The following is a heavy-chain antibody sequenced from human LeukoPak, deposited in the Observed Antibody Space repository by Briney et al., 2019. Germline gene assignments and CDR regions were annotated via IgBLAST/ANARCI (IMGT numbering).Heavy chain of an antibody. J-gene: IGHJ4*02. CDR3: SRCSGYHADY. D-gene: IGHD3-22*01. CDR2: TYYRSKWYN. V-gene: IGHV6-1*01. CDR1: GYSVSSNSAT. Sequence: SQTLSLTCAISGYSVSSNSATWIWIRQSPSRGLEWLGRTYYRSKWYNDYAVSVKSRITINPDTSKNQFSLQLNSVTPEDTVVYYCSRCSGYHADYWGQGTLVTVSS.